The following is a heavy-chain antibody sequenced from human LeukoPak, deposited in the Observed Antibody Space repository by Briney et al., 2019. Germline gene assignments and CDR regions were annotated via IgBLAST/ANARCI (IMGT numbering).Heavy chain of an antibody. CDR2: INHSGST. CDR1: GGSFSGYY. D-gene: IGHD6-6*01. Sequence: PSETLSLTCAVYGGSFSGYYWSWIRQPPGKGLEWIGEINHSGSTNYNPSLKSRVTISVDTSKNQFSLKLSSVTAADTAVYYCASYSSSSEHWGQGTLVTVSS. V-gene: IGHV4-34*01. CDR3: ASYSSSSEH. J-gene: IGHJ1*01.